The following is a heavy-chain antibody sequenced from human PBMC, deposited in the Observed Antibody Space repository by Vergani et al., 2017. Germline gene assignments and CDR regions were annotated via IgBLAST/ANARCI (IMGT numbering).Heavy chain of an antibody. CDR2: ISSSSSYI. J-gene: IGHJ6*03. V-gene: IGHV3-21*01. CDR1: GFTFSSYS. CDR3: ATDGIQAYSSPSSTGYYYYYMDV. D-gene: IGHD6-6*01. Sequence: EVPLVESGGPLVKPGGSLRLSCAVSGFTFSSYSVNWVRQAPGKGLEWVSSISSSSSYIYYEASVKGRFTISRDNAKNSLYLQKNSLRAEDTAVYSCATDGIQAYSSPSSTGYYYYYMDVWGKGTTVTVSS.